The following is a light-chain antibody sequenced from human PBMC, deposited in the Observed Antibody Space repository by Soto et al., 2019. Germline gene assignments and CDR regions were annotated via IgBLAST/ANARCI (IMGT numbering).Light chain of an antibody. CDR3: HQYGSSPVT. V-gene: IGKV3D-20*01. CDR2: DAS. CDR1: QSVSSSY. Sequence: ENVLTQSPATLSLSPGERATLSCGASQSVSSSYLAWYQQKPGLAPRILIYDASSRATGIPDRFSGSGSGTDFTLTISRLEPEDFAVYYCHQYGSSPVTFGGGTKVEIK. J-gene: IGKJ4*01.